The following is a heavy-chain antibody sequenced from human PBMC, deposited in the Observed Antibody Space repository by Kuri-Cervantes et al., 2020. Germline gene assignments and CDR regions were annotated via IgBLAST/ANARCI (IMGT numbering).Heavy chain of an antibody. CDR3: ATWTFPPPTPHDY. Sequence: GGSLRLSCAASGFTFSDYYMSWIRQAPGKGLEWVSYISSSGSTIYYADSVKDRFTISRENAKNSLYLQMNSLRAEDTAVYYCATWTFPPPTPHDYWGQGTLVTVSS. CDR2: ISSSGSTI. V-gene: IGHV3-11*04. D-gene: IGHD1-1*01. CDR1: GFTFSDYY. J-gene: IGHJ4*02.